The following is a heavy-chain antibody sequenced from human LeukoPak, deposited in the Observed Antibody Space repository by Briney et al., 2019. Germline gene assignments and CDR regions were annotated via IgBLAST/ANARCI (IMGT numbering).Heavy chain of an antibody. D-gene: IGHD3-3*01. J-gene: IGHJ4*02. CDR3: AGGGMEWLSLYYFDY. CDR2: IYISGST. CDR1: GGSISSGSYY. V-gene: IGHV4-61*02. Sequence: PSQTLSLTCTVSGGSISSGSYYWSWIRQPAGKGLEWIGRIYISGSTNYNPSLKSRVTISVDTSKNQFSLKLSSVTAADTAVYYCAGGGMEWLSLYYFDYWGQGTLVTVSS.